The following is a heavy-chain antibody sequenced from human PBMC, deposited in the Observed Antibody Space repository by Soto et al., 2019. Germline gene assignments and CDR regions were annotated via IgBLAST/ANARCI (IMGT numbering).Heavy chain of an antibody. Sequence: PSETLSLTCTVSGGSISSYYWGCIRQPPGKGLEWIGSIYYSGSTYYNPSLKSRVTISVDTSKNQFSLKLSSVTAADTAVYYCARRYGGNFEYWGQGTLVTVSS. V-gene: IGHV4-39*01. J-gene: IGHJ4*02. CDR3: ARRYGGNFEY. CDR2: IYYSGST. D-gene: IGHD4-17*01. CDR1: GGSISSYY.